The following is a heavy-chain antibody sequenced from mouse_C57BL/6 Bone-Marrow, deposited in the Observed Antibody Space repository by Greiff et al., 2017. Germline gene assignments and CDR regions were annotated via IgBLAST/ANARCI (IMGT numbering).Heavy chain of an antibody. CDR2: INYDGSST. CDR3: ASYDGYYGMDY. Sequence: DVQLVESEGGLVQPGSSMKLSCTASGFTFSDYYMAWVRQVPEKGLEWVANINYDGSSTYYLDSLKSRFIISRDNAKNILYLQMSSLKSEDTATYYCASYDGYYGMDYWGQGTSVTVSS. J-gene: IGHJ4*01. D-gene: IGHD2-3*01. CDR1: GFTFSDYY. V-gene: IGHV5-16*01.